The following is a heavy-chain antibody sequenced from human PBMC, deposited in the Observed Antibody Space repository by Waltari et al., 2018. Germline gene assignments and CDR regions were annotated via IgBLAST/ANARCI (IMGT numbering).Heavy chain of an antibody. J-gene: IGHJ6*02. CDR2: IIPIFGTA. Sequence: VQLVQSGAEVKKPGSSVKVSCKASGGTFSSYAISWVRQAPGQGLEWMGRIIPIFGTANYAQKFQGRVTITADKSTSTAYMELSSLRSEDTAVYYCARDPDIVVVPAASRGYYGMDVWGQGTTVTVSS. V-gene: IGHV1-69*08. CDR3: ARDPDIVVVPAASRGYYGMDV. D-gene: IGHD2-2*01. CDR1: GGTFSSYA.